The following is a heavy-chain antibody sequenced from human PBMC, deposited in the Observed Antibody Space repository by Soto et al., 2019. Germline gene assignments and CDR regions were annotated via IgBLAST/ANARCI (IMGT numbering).Heavy chain of an antibody. V-gene: IGHV4-34*01. CDR3: ARSRISDWFDP. J-gene: IGHJ5*02. D-gene: IGHD2-15*01. Sequence: SETLSLTCAVYGGSFSGYYWSWIRQPPGKGLEWIGEINHSGSTNYNPSLKSPVTISVDTSKNQFSLKLSSVTAADTAVYYCARSRISDWFDPWGQGTLVTVSS. CDR2: INHSGST. CDR1: GGSFSGYY.